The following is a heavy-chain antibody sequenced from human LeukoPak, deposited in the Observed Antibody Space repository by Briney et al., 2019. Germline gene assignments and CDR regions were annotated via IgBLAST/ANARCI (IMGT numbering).Heavy chain of an antibody. D-gene: IGHD3-10*01. CDR3: AKSNSGSYYSLDN. CDR1: GFIFSGFA. Sequence: GGSLRLSCAASGFIFSGFAMSWVRQGPGKGLEWVSANSGSGGSTYNADSVKGRFTISRDNSKNTLYLQMNSLRAEDTAVYYCAKSNSGSYYSLDNWGQGALVTVSS. J-gene: IGHJ4*02. V-gene: IGHV3-23*01. CDR2: NSGSGGST.